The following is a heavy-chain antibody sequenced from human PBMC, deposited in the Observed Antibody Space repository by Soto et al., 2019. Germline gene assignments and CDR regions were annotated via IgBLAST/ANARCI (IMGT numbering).Heavy chain of an antibody. V-gene: IGHV3-74*01. J-gene: IGHJ3*02. CDR1: GFTFSQYW. CDR3: AREGTHHGFDI. CDR2: FDSDGRGT. Sequence: EGQVVESGGGLAQPGGSLRLSCAASGFTFSQYWMHWVRQAPGSGLVWVSRFDSDGRGTIYADSVKDRLTISRDKARNTVYLQMNSLRAEDTAVYHCAREGTHHGFDIWGQGIMVTVSS.